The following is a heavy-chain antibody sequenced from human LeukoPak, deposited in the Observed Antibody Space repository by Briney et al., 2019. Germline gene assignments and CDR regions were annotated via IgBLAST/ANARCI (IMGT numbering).Heavy chain of an antibody. CDR1: GFTFSSYW. V-gene: IGHV3-7*01. Sequence: QSGGSLRLSCAASGFTFSSYWMSWVRQAPGKGLEWVANIKQDGSEKYYVDSVKGRFTISRDNAKNSLYLQMNSLRAEDTAVYYCAKDSGPTLLYPAFDYWGQGTLVTVSS. CDR3: AKDSGPTLLYPAFDY. J-gene: IGHJ4*02. CDR2: IKQDGSEK. D-gene: IGHD2-2*02.